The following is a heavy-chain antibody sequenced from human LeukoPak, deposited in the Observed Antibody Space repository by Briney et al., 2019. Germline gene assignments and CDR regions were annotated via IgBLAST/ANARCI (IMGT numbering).Heavy chain of an antibody. CDR2: IYSGGST. V-gene: IGHV3-66*01. CDR3: ARDGVEEMATKGPDY. CDR1: GFTFSNYY. Sequence: GGSLRLSCAASGFTFSNYYMTWVRQAPGKGLEWVSVIYSGGSTYYADSVKGRFTISRDNSKNTLYLQMNSLRAEDTAVYYCARDGVEEMATKGPDYWGQGTLVTVSS. D-gene: IGHD5-24*01. J-gene: IGHJ4*02.